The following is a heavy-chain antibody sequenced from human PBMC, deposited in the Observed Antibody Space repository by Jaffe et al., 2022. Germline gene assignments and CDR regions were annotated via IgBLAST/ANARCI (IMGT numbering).Heavy chain of an antibody. CDR3: AKAALRFLEWPLCPGY. CDR2: ISGSGGST. CDR1: GFTFSSYA. J-gene: IGHJ4*02. D-gene: IGHD3-3*01. V-gene: IGHV3-23*01. Sequence: EVQLLESGGGLVQPGGSLRLSCAASGFTFSSYAMSWVRQAPGKGLEWVSAISGSGGSTYYADSVKGRFTISRDNSKNTLYLQMNSLRAEDTAVYYCAKAALRFLEWPLCPGYWGQGTLVTVSS.